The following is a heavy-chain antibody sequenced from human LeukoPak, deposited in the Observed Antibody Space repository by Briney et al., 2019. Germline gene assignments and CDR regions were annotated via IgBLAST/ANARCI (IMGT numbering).Heavy chain of an antibody. D-gene: IGHD6-13*01. CDR1: GFNFSSYA. CDR2: TSGSGYST. Sequence: GGSLRLSCAASGFNFSSYAMSWVRQAPGKGLEWVSATSGSGYSTYYADSVKGRFTISRDNSKNTLYLQMNSLRAEDTAVYYCAKDLGIAVAGYFDYWGQGTLVTVSS. CDR3: AKDLGIAVAGYFDY. J-gene: IGHJ4*02. V-gene: IGHV3-23*01.